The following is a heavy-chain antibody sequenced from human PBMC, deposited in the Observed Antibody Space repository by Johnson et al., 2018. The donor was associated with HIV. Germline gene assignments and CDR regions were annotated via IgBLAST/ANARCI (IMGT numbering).Heavy chain of an antibody. J-gene: IGHJ3*02. CDR2: ISSSGNTI. CDR1: GITFSDYY. V-gene: IGHV3-11*04. Sequence: QVQLVESGGGLVKPGGSLRLSCAASGITFSDYYMSWIRQAPGKGLEWVSYISSSGNTIYYADSVKGRVTISMDNTKKSLYLQMNSLRAEDTAVYYCARDKGRGAFDIWGQGTMVTVSS. CDR3: ARDKGRGAFDI. D-gene: IGHD3-10*01.